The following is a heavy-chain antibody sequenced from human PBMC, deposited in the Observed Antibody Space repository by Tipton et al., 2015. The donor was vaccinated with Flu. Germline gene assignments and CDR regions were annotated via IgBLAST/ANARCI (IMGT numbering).Heavy chain of an antibody. CDR1: GGSISSSNW. Sequence: TLSLTCAVSGGSISSSNWWSWVRQPPGKGLEWIGEIYHSGSTNYNPSLKSRVTISVDRSKNQFSLKLSSVTAADTAVYYCARAPSGGTIKALIAVAGRRGAFDIWGQGTMVTVSS. V-gene: IGHV4-4*02. CDR2: IYHSGST. D-gene: IGHD6-19*01. J-gene: IGHJ3*02. CDR3: ARAPSGGTIKALIAVAGRRGAFDI.